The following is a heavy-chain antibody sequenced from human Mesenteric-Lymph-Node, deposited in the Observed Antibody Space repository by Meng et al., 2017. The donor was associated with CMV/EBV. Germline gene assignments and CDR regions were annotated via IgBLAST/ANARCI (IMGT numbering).Heavy chain of an antibody. CDR3: ARDLGSTMVRGVQTYY. J-gene: IGHJ4*02. D-gene: IGHD3-10*01. CDR2: INHSGST. Sequence: GGSFSGYYWTWIRQPPGKGLEWIGEINHSGSTNYNPSLKSRVTISVDTSKNQFSLKLSSVTAADTAVYYCARDLGSTMVRGVQTYYWGQGTLVTVSS. V-gene: IGHV4-34*01. CDR1: GGSFSGYY.